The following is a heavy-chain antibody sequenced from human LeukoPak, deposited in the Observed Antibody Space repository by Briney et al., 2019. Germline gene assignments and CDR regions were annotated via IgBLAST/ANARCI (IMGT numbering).Heavy chain of an antibody. CDR1: GFTLSTYW. CDR2: INSDGRSI. V-gene: IGHV3-74*01. Sequence: PGGSLRLSCTTSGFTLSTYWMHWVRRAPGKGLVWISRINSDGRSISYADSVKGRFTISRDNAENTLYLQMNSLRAEDTAVYYCVRASRTPYYSDSGLWFYFDNWGQGTLVTVSS. D-gene: IGHD3-10*01. CDR3: VRASRTPYYSDSGLWFYFDN. J-gene: IGHJ4*02.